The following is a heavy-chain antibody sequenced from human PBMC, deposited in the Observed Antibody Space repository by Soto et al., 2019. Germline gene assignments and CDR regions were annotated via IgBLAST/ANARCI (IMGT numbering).Heavy chain of an antibody. CDR1: GFTFSGSA. Sequence: EVQLVESGGGLVQPGGSLKLSCAVSGFTFSGSAMHWVRQASGKGLEWVGRIRSKSNSYATAYAASVKGRFTISRDDAKNTAYLQMNSRKTEDTAVYYCKRGYGDYVRDYWGQGTLVTVSS. V-gene: IGHV3-73*01. J-gene: IGHJ4*02. CDR3: KRGYGDYVRDY. D-gene: IGHD4-17*01. CDR2: IRSKSNSYAT.